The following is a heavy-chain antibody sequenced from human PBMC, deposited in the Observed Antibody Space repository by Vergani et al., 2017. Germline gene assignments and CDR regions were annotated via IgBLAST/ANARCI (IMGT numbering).Heavy chain of an antibody. Sequence: EVLLVESGGGLVQPGGSLRLSCAASGFTFSSYAMSWVRQAPGKGLEWVSAISGSGGSTYYADSVKGRFTISRDNSKNTLYLQMNSLRAEDTAVYYCAKDLKDCSSTSCYPYNWFDPWGQGTLVTVSS. V-gene: IGHV3-23*04. CDR3: AKDLKDCSSTSCYPYNWFDP. CDR1: GFTFSSYA. J-gene: IGHJ5*02. D-gene: IGHD2-2*01. CDR2: ISGSGGST.